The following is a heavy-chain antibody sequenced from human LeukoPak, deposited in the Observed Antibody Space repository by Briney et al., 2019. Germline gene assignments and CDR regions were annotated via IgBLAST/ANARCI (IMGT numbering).Heavy chain of an antibody. V-gene: IGHV4-30-4*01. J-gene: IGHJ4*02. CDR2: IYYSGST. CDR1: GGSISSGNYY. D-gene: IGHD3-10*01. Sequence: SETLSLTCTVSGGSISSGNYYHSWIRQPPRKGLEWIGYIYYSGSTYYNPSLKSRVTISVDTSNNQFSLKLSSVTAADTAVYYCASYYHGFDYWGQGTLVTVSS. CDR3: ASYYHGFDY.